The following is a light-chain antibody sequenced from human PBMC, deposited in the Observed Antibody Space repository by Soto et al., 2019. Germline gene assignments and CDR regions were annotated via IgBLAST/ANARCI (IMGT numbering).Light chain of an antibody. CDR3: QSLGTGIQV. V-gene: IGLV4-69*01. CDR2: LNSDGSH. CDR1: SGHSSYA. Sequence: QSVLTQSPSASASLGASVKLTCTLSSGHSSYAIAWHQQQPEKGPRYLMKLNSDGSHSKGDGFFDRFSGSSSGAERHLTISSLQSEDEADYYCQSLGTGIQVFGGGTKLTVL. J-gene: IGLJ3*02.